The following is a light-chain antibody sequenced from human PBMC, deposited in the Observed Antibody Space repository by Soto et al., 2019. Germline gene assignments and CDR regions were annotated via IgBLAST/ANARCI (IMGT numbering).Light chain of an antibody. CDR2: LGS. V-gene: IGKV2-28*01. Sequence: DIVMTQSPVSLPVTPGEPASISCRSSQSLLHSNGHNCLDWYLQKPGQSPQLLNYLGSNRASGVPDRFRGSGSGTVFTLKISRVEAEDVGVYYCMQTLQSPVTFRGGTKVEIK. CDR1: QSLLHSNGHNC. CDR3: MQTLQSPVT. J-gene: IGKJ4*01.